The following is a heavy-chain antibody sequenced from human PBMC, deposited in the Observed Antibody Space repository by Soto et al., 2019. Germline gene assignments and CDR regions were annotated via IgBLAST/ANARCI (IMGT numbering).Heavy chain of an antibody. J-gene: IGHJ4*02. V-gene: IGHV3-11*05. CDR1: GFTFSDYY. CDR3: ARSITDYYDSSGYYDDY. Sequence: QVQLVESGGGLVKPGGSLRLSCAASGFTFSDYYMCWIRQAPGTGLEWVSYISSSSSYTNYADSVKGRFTISRDNAKNSLYLQMNSLRAEDTPVYYCARSITDYYDSSGYYDDYWGQGTLVTVSS. CDR2: ISSSSSYT. D-gene: IGHD3-22*01.